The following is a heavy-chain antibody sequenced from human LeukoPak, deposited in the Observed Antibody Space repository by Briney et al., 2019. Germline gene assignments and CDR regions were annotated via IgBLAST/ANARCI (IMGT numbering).Heavy chain of an antibody. D-gene: IGHD3-10*01. V-gene: IGHV4-59*01. CDR2: IYYSGST. J-gene: IGHJ4*02. CDR3: GAGGPTYYFDY. CDR1: GGSISSYY. Sequence: PSETLSLTCTVSGGSISSYYWSWIRQPPGKGLEWIGYIYYSGSTNYNPSLTSRVTISVDTSKNQFSLKLSSVTAADTAVYYCGAGGPTYYFDYWGQGTLVTVSS.